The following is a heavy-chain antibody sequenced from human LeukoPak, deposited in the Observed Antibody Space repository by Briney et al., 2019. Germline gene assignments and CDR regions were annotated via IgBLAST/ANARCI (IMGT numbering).Heavy chain of an antibody. CDR3: ARGGYSYNDY. D-gene: IGHD5-18*01. CDR1: GFTFSHYW. V-gene: IGHV3-7*03. J-gene: IGHJ4*02. Sequence: GESLRLSCAASGFTFSHYWMSWVRQAPGKGLEWVAKIKEDGSEKYYVDSVEGRFTISRDNAKNSLYLQMNSLSAEDTAVYYCARGGYSYNDYWGQGNLVTVSS. CDR2: IKEDGSEK.